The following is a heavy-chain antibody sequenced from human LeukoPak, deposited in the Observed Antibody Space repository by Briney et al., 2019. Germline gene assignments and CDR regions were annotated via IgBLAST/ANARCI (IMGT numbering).Heavy chain of an antibody. CDR1: GGSNSSGSYY. V-gene: IGHV4-61*02. CDR3: ARVTYYYDD. J-gene: IGHJ4*02. Sequence: SQTLSLTCTVSGGSNSSGSYYWSWIRQPAGKGLEWIGRIYTSGSTNYNPSLKSRVTISVDTSKNQFSLKLSSVTAADTAVYYCARVTYYYDDWGQGTLVTVSS. CDR2: IYTSGST.